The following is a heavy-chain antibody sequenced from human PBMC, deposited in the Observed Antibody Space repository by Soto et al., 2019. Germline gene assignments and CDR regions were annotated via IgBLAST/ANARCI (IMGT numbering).Heavy chain of an antibody. CDR1: GGTFSSYA. J-gene: IGHJ6*02. D-gene: IGHD5-18*01. CDR3: ARDFYLDTAMARENYYYYYGMDV. V-gene: IGHV1-69*13. Sequence: SVKVSCKASGGTFSSYAISWVRQAPGQGLEWMGGIIPIFGTANYAQKIQGRVTITADESTSTAYMELSSLRSEDTAVYYCARDFYLDTAMARENYYYYYGMDVWGQGTTVTVS. CDR2: IIPIFGTA.